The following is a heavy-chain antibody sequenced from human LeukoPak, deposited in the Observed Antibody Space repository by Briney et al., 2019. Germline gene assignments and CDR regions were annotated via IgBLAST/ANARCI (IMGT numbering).Heavy chain of an antibody. CDR3: ARDSWGSSWSLNWFDP. V-gene: IGHV4-30-2*01. D-gene: IGHD6-13*01. J-gene: IGHJ5*02. CDR1: GGSISSGGYY. CDR2: IYHSGST. Sequence: SETLSLTCTVSGGSISSGGYYWSWIRQPPGKGLEWIGYIYHSGSTYYNPSLKSRVTISVDRSKNQFSLKLSSVTAADTAVYYCARDSWGSSWSLNWFDPWGQGTLVTVSS.